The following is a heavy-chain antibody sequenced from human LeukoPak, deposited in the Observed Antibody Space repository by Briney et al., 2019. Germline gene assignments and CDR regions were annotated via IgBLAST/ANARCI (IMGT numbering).Heavy chain of an antibody. V-gene: IGHV4-4*02. CDR2: IYHSGST. CDR1: GGSISSSNW. J-gene: IGHJ4*02. D-gene: IGHD2-15*01. Sequence: SGTLSLTCAVSGGSISSSNWWSWVRQPPGKGLEWIGEIYHSGSTNYNPSLKSRVTISVDKSKNQFSLKLSSVTAAVTAVYYCARYTYCSGGSCFDYWGQGTLVTVSS. CDR3: ARYTYCSGGSCFDY.